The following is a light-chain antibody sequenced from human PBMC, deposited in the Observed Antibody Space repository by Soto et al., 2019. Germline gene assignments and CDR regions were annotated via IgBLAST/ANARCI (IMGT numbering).Light chain of an antibody. CDR3: QQYNNWPPWT. J-gene: IGKJ1*01. CDR2: EAP. CDR1: QSVSNN. V-gene: IGKV3-15*01. Sequence: ILMTQSPATLSVSPGVRATLSCRASQSVSNNLAWYQQKPGQAPRLLIYEAPTRATGIPASFSGSGSGTEFTLTISGLQSEDFAVYYWQQYNNWPPWTFGQGTKVEIK.